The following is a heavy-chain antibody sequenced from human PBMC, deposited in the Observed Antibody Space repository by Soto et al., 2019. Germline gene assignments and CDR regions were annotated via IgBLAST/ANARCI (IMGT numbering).Heavy chain of an antibody. CDR3: ARRYGGNFDY. V-gene: IGHV4-31*03. CDR2: IYYSGST. D-gene: IGHD2-15*01. CDR1: GGSISSGGYY. Sequence: PSETLSLTCTVSGGSISSGGYYWSWIRQHPGKGLEWIGYIYYSGSTYYNSSLKSRVTISVDTSKNQFSLKLSSVTAADTAVYYCARRYGGNFDYWGQGTLVTVSS. J-gene: IGHJ4*02.